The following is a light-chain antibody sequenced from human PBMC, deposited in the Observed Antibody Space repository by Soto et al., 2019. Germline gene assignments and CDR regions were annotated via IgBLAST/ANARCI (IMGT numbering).Light chain of an antibody. V-gene: IGKV3-20*01. CDR1: QSVSSSY. CDR3: QQYGSSPST. Sequence: EVVMTQSPDTLSVSPGETGTLSCRASQSVSSSYLAWYQPKTGQPPRLLIYGASSRATGIPDRFSGSGSGTDFTLTISRLEPEDFEVYYCQQYGSSPSTFGGGTKVDIK. J-gene: IGKJ4*01. CDR2: GAS.